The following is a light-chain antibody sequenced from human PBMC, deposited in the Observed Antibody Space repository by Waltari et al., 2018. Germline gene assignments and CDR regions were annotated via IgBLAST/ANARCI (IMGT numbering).Light chain of an antibody. CDR2: EVN. Sequence: QSALTQPASVSGSPGQSITISCSGTSSDVGASNLISWYQQHPGKVPTLMIYEVNKRPSGVSNRCAGSKSDNTASLTIAGLQGEDEAEYYCCSYAGRSTLVFGGGTKLTVL. V-gene: IGLV2-23*02. J-gene: IGLJ3*02. CDR3: CSYAGRSTLV. CDR1: SSDVGASNL.